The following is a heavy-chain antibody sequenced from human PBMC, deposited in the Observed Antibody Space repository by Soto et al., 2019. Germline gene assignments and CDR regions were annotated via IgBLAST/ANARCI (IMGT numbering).Heavy chain of an antibody. Sequence: EVQLVESGGGLVKPGGSLRLSCAASGFTFSSYSMSWVRQAPGKGLEWVSSISSSSSYIYYADSVKGRFTISRDNAKNSLYLQMNSLRAEDTAVYYCAREEMATASYHFDYWGQGTLVTVSS. CDR3: AREEMATASYHFDY. CDR1: GFTFSSYS. J-gene: IGHJ4*02. CDR2: ISSSSSYI. V-gene: IGHV3-21*01. D-gene: IGHD5-18*01.